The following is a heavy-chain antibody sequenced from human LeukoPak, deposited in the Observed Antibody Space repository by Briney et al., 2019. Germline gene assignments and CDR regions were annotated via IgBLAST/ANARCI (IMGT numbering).Heavy chain of an antibody. J-gene: IGHJ4*02. CDR3: ARLHLVSSGWYPMADS. V-gene: IGHV4-4*07. CDR2: IYTSGST. CDR1: GESISGFY. D-gene: IGHD6-19*01. Sequence: SETLSLTCTVSGESISGFYWTWIRQPAGKGLEWIGRIYTSGSTNYNPSLKSRVTISVDTSKNQFSLKLTSVTAADTAVYYCARLHLVSSGWYPMADSWGQGTLVTVSS.